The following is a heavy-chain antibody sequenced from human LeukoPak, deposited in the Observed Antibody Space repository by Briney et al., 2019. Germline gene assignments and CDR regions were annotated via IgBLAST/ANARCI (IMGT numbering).Heavy chain of an antibody. CDR2: IWYDGSKT. V-gene: IGHV3-33*01. Sequence: PRGSLRLSCAASGFTFSTYGMHWVRQAPGKGLEWVAVIWYDGSKTYYADSVKGRFTISRDNSNNTLYLQMNSLRAEDTAVYYCARDNYGGDYWGQGTLVTVSS. CDR3: ARDNYGGDY. J-gene: IGHJ4*02. CDR1: GFTFSTYG. D-gene: IGHD4-11*01.